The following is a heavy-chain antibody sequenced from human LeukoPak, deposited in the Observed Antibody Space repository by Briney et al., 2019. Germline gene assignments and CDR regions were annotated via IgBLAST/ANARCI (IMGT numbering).Heavy chain of an antibody. CDR2: ISNDGSTT. Sequence: GGSLRLSCAASGFTFSSYWMHWVRQAPGKRPEWVSRISNDGSTTNYADSVKGRFTIFRDNAKNTLYLQMNSLRDEDTAVYYCAREKQWLVQGSDYWGQGTLVTVSS. CDR1: GFTFSSYW. J-gene: IGHJ4*02. D-gene: IGHD6-19*01. CDR3: AREKQWLVQGSDY. V-gene: IGHV3-74*01.